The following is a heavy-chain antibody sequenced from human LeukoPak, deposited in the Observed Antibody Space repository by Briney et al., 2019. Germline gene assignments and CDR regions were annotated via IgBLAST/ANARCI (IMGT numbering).Heavy chain of an antibody. J-gene: IGHJ6*02. V-gene: IGHV3-33*01. CDR2: IWYDGSNK. CDR3: AGDYGGYYYGMDV. D-gene: IGHD4-23*01. Sequence: GGSLRLSCAASGFTFSSYGMHWVRQAPGKGLEWVAVIWYDGSNKCYADSVKGRFTISRDNSKNTLYLQMNSLRAEDTAVYYCAGDYGGYYYGMDVWGQGTPVTVSS. CDR1: GFTFSSYG.